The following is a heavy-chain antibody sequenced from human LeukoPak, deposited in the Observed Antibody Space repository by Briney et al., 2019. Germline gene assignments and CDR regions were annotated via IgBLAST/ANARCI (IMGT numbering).Heavy chain of an antibody. J-gene: IGHJ5*02. CDR1: GYTFTSYD. CDR2: MNPNSGNT. V-gene: IGHV1-8*03. Sequence: ASVKVSCKASGYTFTSYDINWVRQATGQGLEWMGWMNPNSGNTGYAQKFQGRVTITRNTSISTAYMELSSLRSEDTAVYYCARRYYYDSSGYPIPGNWFDPWGQGTLVTVSS. CDR3: ARRYYYDSSGYPIPGNWFDP. D-gene: IGHD3-22*01.